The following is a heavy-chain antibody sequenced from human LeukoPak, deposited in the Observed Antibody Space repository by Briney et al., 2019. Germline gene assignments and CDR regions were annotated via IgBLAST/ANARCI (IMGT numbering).Heavy chain of an antibody. Sequence: NPSETLSLSCTVSGGSISSHYWSWLRQPPGEGLEWIGYIYYSGSTNYNPSLKSRVTISVDTSKNQFSLKLSSVTAADTAVYYCARRGYGDYVDYWGQGTLVTVSS. CDR3: ARRGYGDYVDY. D-gene: IGHD4-17*01. J-gene: IGHJ4*02. CDR1: GGSISSHY. V-gene: IGHV4-59*08. CDR2: IYYSGST.